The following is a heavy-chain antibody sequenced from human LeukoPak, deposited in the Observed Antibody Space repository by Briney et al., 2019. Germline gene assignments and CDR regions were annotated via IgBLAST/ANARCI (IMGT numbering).Heavy chain of an antibody. J-gene: IGHJ4*02. CDR3: ARDYYYGSGSYYENEFDY. CDR2: INPNSGGT. Sequence: GASVRVSCTPSESTFTLYYMHWVRQAPGQGPEWMGWINPNSGGTNYAQKFQGRVTMTRDTSISTAYMELSRLRSDDTAVYYCARDYYYGSGSYYENEFDYWGQGTLVTVSS. D-gene: IGHD3-10*01. V-gene: IGHV1-2*02. CDR1: ESTFTLYY.